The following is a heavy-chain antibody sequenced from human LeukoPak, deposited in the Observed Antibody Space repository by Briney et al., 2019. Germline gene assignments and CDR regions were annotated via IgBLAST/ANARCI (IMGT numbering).Heavy chain of an antibody. CDR3: AREGIKDIVVVPAANAFDI. CDR2: IIPIFGTA. J-gene: IGHJ3*02. V-gene: IGHV1-69*13. D-gene: IGHD2-2*01. CDR1: GGAFSSYA. Sequence: SVKVSCKASGGAFSSYAISWVRQAPGQGLEWMGGIIPIFGTANYAQKFQGRVTITADESTSTAYMELSSLRSEDTAVYYCAREGIKDIVVVPAANAFDIWGQGTMVTVSS.